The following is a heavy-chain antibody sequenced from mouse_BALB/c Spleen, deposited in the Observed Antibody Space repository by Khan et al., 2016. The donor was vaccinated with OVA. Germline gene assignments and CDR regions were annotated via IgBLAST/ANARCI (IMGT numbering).Heavy chain of an antibody. V-gene: IGHV5-17*02. CDR3: ARREAMDY. CDR2: ISSGSSTI. J-gene: IGHJ4*01. CDR1: GFTFSSFG. Sequence: EVELVESGGGLVQPGGSRKLSCAASGFTFSSFGMHWVRQAPEKGLEWVAYISSGSSTIYYADTVKGRFTISRDNPKNTLFLQMNSVRSEDTAMYDCARREAMDYWGQGTSVTVSS.